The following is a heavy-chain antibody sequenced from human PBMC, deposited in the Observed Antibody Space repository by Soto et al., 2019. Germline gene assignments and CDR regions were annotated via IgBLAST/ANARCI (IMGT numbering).Heavy chain of an antibody. Sequence: GESLKISCKGSGYSFTSYWIGWVRQMPGKGVEWMGIIYPGDSDTRYSPSFQGQVTISADKSISTAYLQWSSLKASDTAMYYCARQGDFWSGYHHPYYYYGMDVWGQGTTVTVSS. CDR3: ARQGDFWSGYHHPYYYYGMDV. CDR1: GYSFTSYW. D-gene: IGHD3-3*01. J-gene: IGHJ6*02. CDR2: IYPGDSDT. V-gene: IGHV5-51*01.